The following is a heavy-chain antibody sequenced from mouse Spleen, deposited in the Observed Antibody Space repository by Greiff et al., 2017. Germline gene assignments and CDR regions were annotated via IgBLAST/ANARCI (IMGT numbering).Heavy chain of an antibody. CDR2: IDPSDSYT. J-gene: IGHJ2*01. CDR3: ARTWDYFDY. D-gene: IGHD4-1*01. Sequence: QVHVKQPGAELVMPGASVKLSCKASGYTFTSYWMHWVKQRPGQGLEWIGEIDPSDSYTNYNQKFKGKATLTVDKSSSTAYMQLSSLTSEDSAVYYCARTWDYFDYWGQGTTLTVSS. V-gene: IGHV1-69*01. CDR1: GYTFTSYW.